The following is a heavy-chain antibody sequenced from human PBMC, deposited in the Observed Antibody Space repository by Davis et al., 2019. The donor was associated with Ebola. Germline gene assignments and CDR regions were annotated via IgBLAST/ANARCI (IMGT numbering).Heavy chain of an antibody. V-gene: IGHV4-34*01. Sequence: CAASGFTVSSNYMSWVRQPPGKGLEWIGEIYHSGSTNYNPSLKSRVTISVDTSKNQFSLKLSSVTAADTAVYYCARLVDLGYCSGGSCYSVGYYFDYWGQGTLVTVSS. J-gene: IGHJ4*02. CDR1: GFTVSSNY. CDR3: ARLVDLGYCSGGSCYSVGYYFDY. D-gene: IGHD2-15*01. CDR2: IYHSGST.